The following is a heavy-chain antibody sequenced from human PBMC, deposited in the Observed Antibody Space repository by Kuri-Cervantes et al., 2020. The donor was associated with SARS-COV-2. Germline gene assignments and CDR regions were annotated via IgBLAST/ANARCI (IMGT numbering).Heavy chain of an antibody. CDR3: ARHKYDYMDV. D-gene: IGHD2-8*01. CDR1: GFTSSSYA. V-gene: IGHV3-30*01. CDR2: ISYDGSNK. J-gene: IGHJ6*03. Sequence: GESLKISCAASGFTSSSYAMHWVRQAPGKGLEWVAVISYDGSNKYYADSVKGRFTISRDNSKNTLYLQMNSLRAEDTAVYYCARHKYDYMDVWGKGTTVTVSS.